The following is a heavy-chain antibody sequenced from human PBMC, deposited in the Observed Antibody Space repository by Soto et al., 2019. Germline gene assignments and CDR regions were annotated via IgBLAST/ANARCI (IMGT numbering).Heavy chain of an antibody. J-gene: IGHJ4*02. CDR2: ISYDGSNK. CDR1: GFTFSIYG. Sequence: GSLRLSCAASGFTFSIYGMHWVRQAPGKGLEWVAVISYDGSNKYYADSVKGRFTISRDNSKNTLYLQMNSLRAEDTAVYYCAKDLLKLELAWSPHDYWGQGTLVTVSS. CDR3: AKDLLKLELAWSPHDY. D-gene: IGHD1-7*01. V-gene: IGHV3-30*18.